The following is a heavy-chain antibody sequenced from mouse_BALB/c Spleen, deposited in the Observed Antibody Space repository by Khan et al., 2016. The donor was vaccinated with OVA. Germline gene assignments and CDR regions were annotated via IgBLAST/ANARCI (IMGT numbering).Heavy chain of an antibody. J-gene: IGHJ4*01. Sequence: VQLKQSGPGLVKPSQSLSLTCTVTGYSITSDYAWNWIRQFPGNKLEWMGYISYSGSTNYNPSLKSRISITRDTSKNQFFLQLHSVTTEDTATYYCARDGSRYNYAIDYWGQGTSVTVSS. CDR1: GYSITSDYA. CDR3: ARDGSRYNYAIDY. V-gene: IGHV3-2*02. D-gene: IGHD2-3*01. CDR2: ISYSGST.